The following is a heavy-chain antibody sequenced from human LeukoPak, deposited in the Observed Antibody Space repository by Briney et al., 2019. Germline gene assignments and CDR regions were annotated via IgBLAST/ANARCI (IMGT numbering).Heavy chain of an antibody. CDR1: GFTYSRYG. V-gene: IGHV3-30*18. CDR2: ISYGGSNK. D-gene: IGHD3-3*01. Sequence: GGSLRLSCTASGFTYSRYGQQCLRQAPHKALECVADISYGGSNKYYAASVKGLFTISRDNSKTPVYLEMNSLRAEDTVVYYCAKTYYDFWSGCYDHWGQGSLVTVSS. J-gene: IGHJ4*02. CDR3: AKTYYDFWSGCYDH.